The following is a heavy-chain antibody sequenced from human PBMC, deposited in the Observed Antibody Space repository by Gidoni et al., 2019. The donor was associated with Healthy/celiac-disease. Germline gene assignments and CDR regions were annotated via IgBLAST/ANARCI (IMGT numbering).Heavy chain of an antibody. CDR3: AKGRGIPWDYFDY. D-gene: IGHD2-15*01. CDR1: GFTFSSYG. CDR2: ISYDGSNK. Sequence: QVQLVESGGGVVQPGRSLRLSCAASGFTFSSYGMHWVRQAPGKGLEWVAVISYDGSNKYYADSVKGRFTISRDNSKNTLYLQMNSLRAEDTAVYYCAKGRGIPWDYFDYWGQGTLVTVSS. J-gene: IGHJ4*02. V-gene: IGHV3-30*18.